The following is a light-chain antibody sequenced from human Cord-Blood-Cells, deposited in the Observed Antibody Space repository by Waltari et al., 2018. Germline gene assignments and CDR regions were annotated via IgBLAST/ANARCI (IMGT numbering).Light chain of an antibody. CDR2: LNSDGSH. Sequence: QLVLTQSPSASASLGASVKLPCTLSSGHSSYAIAWHQQQPAKGPRYLMKLNSDGSHSKGDGIPDRFSCSSSGAERYLTISSLQSEDEADYYCQTWGTGVVFGGGTKLTVL. CDR3: QTWGTGVV. J-gene: IGLJ2*01. CDR1: SGHSSYA. V-gene: IGLV4-69*01.